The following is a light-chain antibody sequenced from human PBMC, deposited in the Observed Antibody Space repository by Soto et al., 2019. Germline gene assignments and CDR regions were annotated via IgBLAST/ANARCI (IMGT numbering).Light chain of an antibody. Sequence: EIVLTQSPATLSLYPGERATLSCGASQSIRSTYLAWYQQRPGLAPRLLIYDASRRATGIPDRFRGSGSGTDFTLTISRLEPEDFAVYYCQQYGSSPPITFGQGTRLEIK. CDR2: DAS. V-gene: IGKV3D-20*01. CDR1: QSIRSTY. CDR3: QQYGSSPPIT. J-gene: IGKJ5*01.